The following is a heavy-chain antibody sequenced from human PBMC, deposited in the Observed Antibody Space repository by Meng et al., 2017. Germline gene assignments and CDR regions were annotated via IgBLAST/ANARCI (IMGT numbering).Heavy chain of an antibody. D-gene: IGHD3-9*01. CDR2: INPNSGGT. CDR3: AREAITNYDILTGYPDY. CDR1: RYTFTGYY. J-gene: IGHJ4*02. Sequence: QEYPVQSGADVKKRGASVKLSCDASRYTFTGYYMHWVRQAPGQGLEWMGRINPNSGGTNYAQKFQGRVTMTRDTSISTAYMELSRLRSDDTAVYYCAREAITNYDILTGYPDYWGQGTLVTVSS. V-gene: IGHV1-2*06.